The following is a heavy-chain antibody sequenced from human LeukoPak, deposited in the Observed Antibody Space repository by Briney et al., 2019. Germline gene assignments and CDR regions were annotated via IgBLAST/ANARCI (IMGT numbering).Heavy chain of an antibody. CDR1: GYTFTGYY. CDR3: ARDLNYGQVSSFDY. V-gene: IGHV1-2*02. D-gene: IGHD4-17*01. Sequence: ASVKVSCKASGYTFTGYYMHWVRQAPGQGLEWMGWINPNSGGTNYAQKFQGRVTMTRDTSISTAYMELSRLRSDDTAVYYCARDLNYGQVSSFDYWGQGTLVTVSS. CDR2: INPNSGGT. J-gene: IGHJ4*02.